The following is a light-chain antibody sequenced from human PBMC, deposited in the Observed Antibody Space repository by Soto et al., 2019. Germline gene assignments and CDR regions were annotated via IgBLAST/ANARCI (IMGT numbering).Light chain of an antibody. Sequence: DLQMTQSPSSLSASVGDRVTITCRASQNIRNYLNWYQQTPGKAPKLLIYAAYSLQSGIPSRFSGSGSATDFTLTISSLQPEDFTTYYCQQSSTTPYSFGKGTNLEIK. CDR1: QNIRNY. V-gene: IGKV1-39*01. CDR3: QQSSTTPYS. J-gene: IGKJ2*03. CDR2: AAY.